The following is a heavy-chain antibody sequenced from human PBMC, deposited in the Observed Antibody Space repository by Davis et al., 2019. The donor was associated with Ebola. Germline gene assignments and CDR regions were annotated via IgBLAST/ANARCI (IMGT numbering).Heavy chain of an antibody. CDR2: INPNSGGT. D-gene: IGHD1-1*01. J-gene: IGHJ4*02. V-gene: IGHV1-2*06. CDR1: GYTFTGYY. CDR3: ARAQFPTTSDH. Sequence: ASVQVSCKASGYTFTGYYMHWVRQAPGQGLEWMGRINPNSGGTNYAQNVQGRVTMTTDTSTSTAYMEVGSLRSDDTAVYYCARAQFPTTSDHWGQGTLVTVSS.